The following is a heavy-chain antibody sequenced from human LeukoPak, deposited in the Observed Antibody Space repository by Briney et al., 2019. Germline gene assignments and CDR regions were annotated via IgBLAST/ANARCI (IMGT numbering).Heavy chain of an antibody. CDR3: AKDRPNYYGSNGHYYRRDGDY. D-gene: IGHD3-22*01. J-gene: IGHJ4*02. CDR1: GFTFSIYA. V-gene: IGHV3-23*01. CDR2: ITSSGDGT. Sequence: PGGSLRLSCAASGFTFSIYAMSWVRQAPGKGLQWVSSITSSGDGTYYADSVKGRFTISRDNSENMLYLQMNSLRVEDTAVYFCAKDRPNYYGSNGHYYRRDGDYWGQGTLVIVSS.